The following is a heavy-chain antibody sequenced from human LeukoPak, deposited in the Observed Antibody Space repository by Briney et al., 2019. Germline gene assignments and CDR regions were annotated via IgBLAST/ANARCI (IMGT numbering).Heavy chain of an antibody. CDR1: GGSLNGYY. V-gene: IGHV4-34*01. J-gene: IGHJ6*02. CDR2: INHSGST. Sequence: SETLSHTCAVYGGSLNGYYWSWIRQPPGEGLECIGQINHSGSTNYNPPLKSRVTISVDTSKNQFSLKLSSVTAADTAVYYCARQAYYGSGSPHGMDVWGQGTTVTVSS. CDR3: ARQAYYGSGSPHGMDV. D-gene: IGHD3-10*01.